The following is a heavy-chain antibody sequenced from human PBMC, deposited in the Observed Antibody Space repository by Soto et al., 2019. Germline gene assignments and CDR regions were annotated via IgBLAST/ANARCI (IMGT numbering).Heavy chain of an antibody. D-gene: IGHD2-2*01. CDR3: ARDIVVVPGYMDV. CDR2: ISSSSSTI. V-gene: IGHV3-48*01. Sequence: GGSLRLSCAASGFTFSSYSMNWVRQAPGKGLEWVSYISSSSSTIYYADSVKGRFTISRDNAKNSLYLQMNSLRAEDTAVYYCARDIVVVPGYMDVWGKGTTVTVSS. CDR1: GFTFSSYS. J-gene: IGHJ6*03.